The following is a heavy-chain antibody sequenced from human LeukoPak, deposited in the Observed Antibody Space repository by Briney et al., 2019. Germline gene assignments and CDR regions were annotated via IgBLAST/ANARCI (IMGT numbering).Heavy chain of an antibody. V-gene: IGHV4-30-4*08. Sequence: SETLSLTCTGSGGSISSGDYYWSWIRQPPGKGLEWIGYIYYSGSTYYNPSLKSRVTISVDTSKNQFSLKLSSVTAADTAVYYCARGIVLMVYATGWFDPWGQGTLVTVSS. CDR3: ARGIVLMVYATGWFDP. D-gene: IGHD2-8*01. J-gene: IGHJ5*02. CDR1: GGSISSGDYY. CDR2: IYYSGST.